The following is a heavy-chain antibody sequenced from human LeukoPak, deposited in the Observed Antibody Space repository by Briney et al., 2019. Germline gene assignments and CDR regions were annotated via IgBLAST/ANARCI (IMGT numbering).Heavy chain of an antibody. V-gene: IGHV3-23*01. Sequence: GGSLGLSCAAFGFIFSNYGMNWVRQAPGKGLEWVAAISASGSATSYADSVRGRFTISRDNSKSTTYLQMNSLRAEDTAVFYCAKDPYLRDFWSGYFDYWGQGIPVTVSS. D-gene: IGHD3-3*01. CDR2: ISASGSAT. CDR1: GFIFSNYG. CDR3: AKDPYLRDFWSGYFDY. J-gene: IGHJ4*02.